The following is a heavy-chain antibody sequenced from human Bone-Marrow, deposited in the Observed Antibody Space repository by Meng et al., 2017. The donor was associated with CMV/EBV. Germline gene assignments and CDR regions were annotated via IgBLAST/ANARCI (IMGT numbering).Heavy chain of an antibody. CDR1: GGSISSSSYY. J-gene: IGHJ6*02. CDR3: ARGDCSSTSCYPYYGMDV. CDR2: IYYSGST. V-gene: IGHV4-39*07. Sequence: SETLSLTCTVSGGSISSSSYYWGWIRQPPGKGLEWIGSIYYSGSTYYNPSLKSRVTISVDTSKNQFSLKLSSVTAADTAVYYCARGDCSSTSCYPYYGMDVWGQGTTVTVPS. D-gene: IGHD2-2*01.